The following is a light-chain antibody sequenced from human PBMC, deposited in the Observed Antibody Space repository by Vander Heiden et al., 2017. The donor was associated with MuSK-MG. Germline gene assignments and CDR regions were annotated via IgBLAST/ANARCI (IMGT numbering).Light chain of an antibody. J-gene: IGLJ1*01. CDR2: GNS. Sequence: QSVLTQPPSVSGAPGQRVPISSTGSSSNIGAGYDVHWYHQLHGTAHKLLIYGNSNRPSGVPDRFSGSKSGTSASLAITGLQAEDEADYYCQSYDSSLSGYVFGTGTKVTVL. CDR3: QSYDSSLSGYV. V-gene: IGLV1-40*01. CDR1: SSNIGAGYD.